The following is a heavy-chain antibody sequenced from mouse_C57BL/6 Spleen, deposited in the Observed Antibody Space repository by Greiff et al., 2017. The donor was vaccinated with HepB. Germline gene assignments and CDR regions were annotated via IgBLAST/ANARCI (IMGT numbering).Heavy chain of an antibody. J-gene: IGHJ1*03. CDR1: GYSFTDYN. D-gene: IGHD1-1*01. Sequence: VQLKESGPELVKPGASVKISCKASGYSFTDYNMNWVKQSNGKSLEWIGVINPNYGTTSYNQKFKGKATLTVDQSSSTAYMQLNILTSEDSAVYYCARGRIAYGSSPFDVWGTGTTVTVSS. V-gene: IGHV1-39*01. CDR3: ARGRIAYGSSPFDV. CDR2: INPNYGTT.